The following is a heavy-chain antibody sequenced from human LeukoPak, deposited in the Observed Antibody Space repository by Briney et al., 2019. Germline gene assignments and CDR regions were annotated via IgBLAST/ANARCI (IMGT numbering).Heavy chain of an antibody. CDR1: GFTFSSYA. J-gene: IGHJ5*02. Sequence: AGGSLRLSCAASGFTFSSYAMSWVRQAPGKGLEWVSAISGSGGSTYYADSVKGRFTISRDNSKKTLYLQMNSLRAEDTAVYYCAPRPITVKVATIPAWGQGTLVTVSS. CDR3: APRPITVKVATIPA. CDR2: ISGSGGST. V-gene: IGHV3-23*01. D-gene: IGHD5-12*01.